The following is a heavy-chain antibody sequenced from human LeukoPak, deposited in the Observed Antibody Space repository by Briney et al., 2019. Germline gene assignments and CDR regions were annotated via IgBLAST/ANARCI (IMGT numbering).Heavy chain of an antibody. J-gene: IGHJ4*02. V-gene: IGHV3-23*01. Sequence: GGSLRLSCAASGFTFSDYAMRWVRQAPGKGLEWLSEITRYGADTDYADSVKGRFTISRDNSKNTLYLQMNSLRAEDTAVYYCAKANRYCSSTSCYKVDYWGQGTLVTVSS. CDR2: ITRYGADT. CDR3: AKANRYCSSTSCYKVDY. D-gene: IGHD2-2*02. CDR1: GFTFSDYA.